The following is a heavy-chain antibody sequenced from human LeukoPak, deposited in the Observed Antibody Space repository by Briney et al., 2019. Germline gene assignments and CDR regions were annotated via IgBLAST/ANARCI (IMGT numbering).Heavy chain of an antibody. D-gene: IGHD6-13*01. CDR2: ISGSGGST. J-gene: IGHJ5*02. Sequence: PGGSLRLSCAASGFTVSSNYMSWVRQAPGKGLEWVSAISGSGGSTYYADSVKGRFTISRDNSKNTLYLQMNSLRAEDTAVYYCAKSLYSSSWYDGGNWFDPWGQGTLVTVSS. CDR3: AKSLYSSSWYDGGNWFDP. V-gene: IGHV3-23*01. CDR1: GFTVSSNY.